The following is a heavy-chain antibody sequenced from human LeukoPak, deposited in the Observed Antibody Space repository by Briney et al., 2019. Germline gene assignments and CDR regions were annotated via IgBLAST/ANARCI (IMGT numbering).Heavy chain of an antibody. D-gene: IGHD5-12*01. CDR3: ARGHFFDGGYVSDYFDY. Sequence: SETLSLTCTVSGGSISSGSYYWSWIRQPAGKGLEWIGRIYTSGSTNYNPSLKSRVTISVDTSKNQFSLKLSSVTAADTAVYYCARGHFFDGGYVSDYFDYWGQGTLVTVSS. CDR2: IYTSGST. V-gene: IGHV4-61*02. CDR1: GGSISSGSYY. J-gene: IGHJ4*02.